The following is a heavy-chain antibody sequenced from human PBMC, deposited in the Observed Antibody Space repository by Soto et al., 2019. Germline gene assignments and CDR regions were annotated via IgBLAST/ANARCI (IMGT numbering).Heavy chain of an antibody. Sequence: QLQLQESGPGLVKPSETLSLTCSVSGGSISSSSYYWGWIRQPPGKGLEWIGSIYYSGSTYYNPSRKSRVTISADTSKNQFSLKLRSVTAADTAVYYCARCYSGSDYFAYWGQGTLVTVSS. CDR3: ARCYSGSDYFAY. D-gene: IGHD1-26*01. CDR2: IYYSGST. CDR1: GGSISSSSYY. J-gene: IGHJ4*02. V-gene: IGHV4-39*01.